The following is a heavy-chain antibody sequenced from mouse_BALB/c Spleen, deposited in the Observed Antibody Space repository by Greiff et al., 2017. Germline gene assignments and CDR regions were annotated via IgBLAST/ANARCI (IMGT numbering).Heavy chain of an antibody. Sequence: EVQLQQSGPELVKPGASVKIPCKASGYTFTDYNMDWVKQSHGKSLEWIGDINPNNGGTIYNQKFKGKATLTVDKSSSTAYMELRSLTSEDTAVYYCARSGDYGNYAWFAYWGQGTLVTVAA. CDR1: GYTFTDYN. CDR2: INPNNGGT. D-gene: IGHD2-1*01. CDR3: ARSGDYGNYAWFAY. J-gene: IGHJ3*01. V-gene: IGHV1-18*01.